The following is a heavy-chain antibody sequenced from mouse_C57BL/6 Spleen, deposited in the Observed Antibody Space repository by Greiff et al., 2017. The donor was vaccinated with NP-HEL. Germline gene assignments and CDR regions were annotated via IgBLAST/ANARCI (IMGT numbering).Heavy chain of an antibody. Sequence: VQLQQSGAELVKPGASVKISCKASGYAFSSYWMNWVKQRPGKGLEWIGQIYPGDGDTNYNGKFKGKATLTADKSSSPAYLQLSSLTSEDSAVYFCARRGYYGSSYGDRGTGTTLTVAS. CDR1: GYAFSSYW. CDR3: ARRGYYGSSYGD. D-gene: IGHD1-1*01. V-gene: IGHV1-80*01. J-gene: IGHJ2*01. CDR2: IYPGDGDT.